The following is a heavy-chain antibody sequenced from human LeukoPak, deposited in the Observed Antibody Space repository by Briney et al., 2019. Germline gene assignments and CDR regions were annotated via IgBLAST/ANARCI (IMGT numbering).Heavy chain of an antibody. V-gene: IGHV3-64D*09. CDR3: VITSATGPIDY. Sequence: GGSPRLSCSASGFTFSYYSMHWVRQAPGKGLEYVSAISSNGGNTYYADSLKGRFTISRDNSKNTLYLQMSSLRTDDTAVYYCVITSATGPIDYWGQGTLVTVSS. CDR1: GFTFSYYS. D-gene: IGHD6-6*01. CDR2: ISSNGGNT. J-gene: IGHJ4*02.